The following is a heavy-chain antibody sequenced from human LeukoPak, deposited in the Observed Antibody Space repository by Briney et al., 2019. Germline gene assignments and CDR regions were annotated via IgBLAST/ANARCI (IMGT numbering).Heavy chain of an antibody. CDR3: ATGPYSNSFDY. V-gene: IGHV5-51*01. J-gene: IGHJ4*02. CDR2: IYDT. CDR1: GYSFTSYW. D-gene: IGHD4-11*01. Sequence: GESLKISCKGSGYSFTSYWIGWVRQMPGKGLEWMGIIYDTRYSPSFQGQVTISADKSISTAYLQWSSLKASDTAMYYCATGPYSNSFDYWGQGTLVTVSS.